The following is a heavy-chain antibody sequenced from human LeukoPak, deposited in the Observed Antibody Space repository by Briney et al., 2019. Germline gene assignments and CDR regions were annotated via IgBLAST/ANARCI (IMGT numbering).Heavy chain of an antibody. CDR2: IYTSGST. D-gene: IGHD6-13*01. Sequence: PSETLSLTCAVYGGSFSGYYWSWIRQPAGKGLEWIGRIYTSGSTNYNPSLKSRVTMSVDTSKNQFSLKLSSVTAADTAVYYCARSFVTSSWYDFDYWGQGTLVTVSS. J-gene: IGHJ4*02. V-gene: IGHV4-59*10. CDR3: ARSFVTSSWYDFDY. CDR1: GGSFSGYY.